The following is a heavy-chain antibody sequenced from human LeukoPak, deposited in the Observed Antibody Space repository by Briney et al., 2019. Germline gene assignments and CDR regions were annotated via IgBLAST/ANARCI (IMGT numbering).Heavy chain of an antibody. CDR3: ARVSAEQVVTAILGGIDY. J-gene: IGHJ4*02. CDR1: GFTFSGYS. D-gene: IGHD2-21*02. V-gene: IGHV3-21*01. CDR2: ICSSSSYI. Sequence: GGSLRLSCAASGFTFSGYSMNWVRQAPGKGLEWVSFICSSSSYIYYADSVKGRFTISRDNAKNSLYLQMNSLRAEDTAVYYCARVSAEQVVTAILGGIDYWGRGTLVTVSS.